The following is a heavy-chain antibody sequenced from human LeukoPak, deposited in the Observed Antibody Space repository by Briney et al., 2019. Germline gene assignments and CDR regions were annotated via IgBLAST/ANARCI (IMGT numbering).Heavy chain of an antibody. Sequence: GGSLRLSCAASGFTFSSSSMNWVRQAPGTGLEWASSISSSSSYIYYADSVKGRFTISRDNSKNTLYLQMNSLRAEDTAVYYCAKEESSSWYLGRFNWFDPWGQGTLVTVSS. D-gene: IGHD6-13*01. CDR2: ISSSSSYI. J-gene: IGHJ5*02. CDR3: AKEESSSWYLGRFNWFDP. CDR1: GFTFSSSS. V-gene: IGHV3-21*04.